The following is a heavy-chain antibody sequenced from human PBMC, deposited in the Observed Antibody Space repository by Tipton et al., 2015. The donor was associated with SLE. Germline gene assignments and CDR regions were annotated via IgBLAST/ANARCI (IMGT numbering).Heavy chain of an antibody. CDR3: ARGYSNRWRYFDY. D-gene: IGHD6-13*01. CDR1: GGTFSSYA. J-gene: IGHJ4*02. CDR2: IIPVFHTA. V-gene: IGHV1-69*01. Sequence: QSGAEVKQPGSSVKVSCKASGGTFSSYAISWVRQAPGQGLEWMGGIIPVFHTANYAQKFQGRVTITAVESTNAAYMELSSLRSEDTAVYYCARGYSNRWRYFDYWGQGTLVTVSS.